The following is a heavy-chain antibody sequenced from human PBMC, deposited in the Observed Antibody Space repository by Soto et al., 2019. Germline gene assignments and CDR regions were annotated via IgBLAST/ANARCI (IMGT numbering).Heavy chain of an antibody. CDR2: IYKSATT. D-gene: IGHD2-15*01. CDR1: GDSIPSVDYF. V-gene: IGHV4-30-4*01. CDR3: ARGRYCLTGRCFPNWFDS. J-gene: IGHJ5*01. Sequence: SETLSLTCSVSGDSIPSVDYFWAWIRQPPGQALEYIGYIYKSATTYYNPSFESRVAISLDTSKSQFSLNVTSVTAADTAVYFCARGRYCLTGRCFPNWFDSWGQGTLVTVSS.